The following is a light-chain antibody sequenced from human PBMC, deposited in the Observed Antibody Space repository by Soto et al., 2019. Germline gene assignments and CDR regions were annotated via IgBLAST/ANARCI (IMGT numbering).Light chain of an antibody. Sequence: SYELTQPPSVSVAPGQTARITCGGNNIGSKSVHWYQQRPGQAPVLVVYDDRDRPSGIPGRFSGSNYGNTATLTISRVDAGDEADYYCQVWDSSGDHYVFGTGTKLTVL. CDR3: QVWDSSGDHYV. CDR1: NIGSKS. J-gene: IGLJ1*01. CDR2: DDR. V-gene: IGLV3-21*02.